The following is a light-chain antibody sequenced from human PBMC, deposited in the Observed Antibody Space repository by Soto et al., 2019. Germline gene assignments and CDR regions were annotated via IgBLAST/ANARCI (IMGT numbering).Light chain of an antibody. V-gene: IGKV3-20*01. CDR1: QSVSSSY. J-gene: IGKJ5*01. CDR3: QQYGSSPIT. CDR2: GAS. Sequence: EIVLTQSPGTLSLSPGERATLSCRASQSVSSSYLAWYQQKPGQAPSLLIYGASTRATGIPDRFSGDGSVTHFTLTISRLEAEDFVMYYCQQYGSSPITFGQGTRLEIK.